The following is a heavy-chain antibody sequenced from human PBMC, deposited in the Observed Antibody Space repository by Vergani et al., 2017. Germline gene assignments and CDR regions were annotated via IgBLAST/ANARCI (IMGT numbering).Heavy chain of an antibody. CDR1: GYTFTNYA. V-gene: IGHV7-4-1*02. CDR2: INSNSGNP. J-gene: IGHJ5*02. CDR3: VRTRSGSCTGGSCYYGGIDV. D-gene: IGHD2-15*01. Sequence: QVQLVQSGSEVKKPGASVKVSCRASGYTFTNYALNWVRQAPGQGLEWMGWINSNSGNPTYAQGFKGRFVFSLDSSVSTSYLQINSLQPEDTAVYYCVRTRSGSCTGGSCYYGGIDVWGQGTLVTVSS.